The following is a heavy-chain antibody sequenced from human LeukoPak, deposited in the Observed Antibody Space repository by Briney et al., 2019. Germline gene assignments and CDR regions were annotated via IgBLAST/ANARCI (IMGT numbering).Heavy chain of an antibody. D-gene: IGHD1-14*01. V-gene: IGHV4-38-2*02. CDR3: ARDSDHFGLFDY. J-gene: IGHJ4*02. Sequence: TSETLSLTCTVSGYSISSGYYRGWIRQPPGKGLEWIGSIYHSGSTYYNPSLKSRVTISVDTSKNQFSLKLSSVTAADTAVYYCARDSDHFGLFDYWGQGTLVTVSS. CDR2: IYHSGST. CDR1: GYSISSGYY.